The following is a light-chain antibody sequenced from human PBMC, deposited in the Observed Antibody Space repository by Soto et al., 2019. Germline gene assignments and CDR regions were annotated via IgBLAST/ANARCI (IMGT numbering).Light chain of an antibody. J-gene: IGKJ1*01. Sequence: EIVLTQSPGTLSLSPGDRATLSCRASQSVGSNYLAWYQQKPGQAPRLLIFAASSRATGIPDRFDGSGSETDFSLTISRLGPEDFAVYYCQQYGSSPLTFGQGTKVDIK. V-gene: IGKV3-20*01. CDR2: AAS. CDR1: QSVGSNY. CDR3: QQYGSSPLT.